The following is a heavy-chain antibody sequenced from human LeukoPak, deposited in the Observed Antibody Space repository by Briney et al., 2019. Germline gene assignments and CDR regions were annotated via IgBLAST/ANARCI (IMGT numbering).Heavy chain of an antibody. J-gene: IGHJ3*02. D-gene: IGHD3-3*01. CDR3: ARQDPYYDFWSGPDAFDI. CDR1: GYSINSGYY. V-gene: IGHV4-38-2*02. CDR2: IYYSGST. Sequence: SENLSLTCTVSGYSINSGYYWGWIRQPPGKGLEWIGSIYYSGSTYYNPSLKSRVTISVDTSKNQFSLKLSSVTAADTAVYYCARQDPYYDFWSGPDAFDIWGQGTMVTVSS.